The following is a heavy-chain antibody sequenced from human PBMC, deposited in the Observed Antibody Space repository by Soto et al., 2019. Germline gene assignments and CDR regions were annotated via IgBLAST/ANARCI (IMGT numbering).Heavy chain of an antibody. Sequence: PGGSLRLSCAASGFTFSTYNMNWVRQAPGKGLEWLSFIRSSGSAKYYAESVKGRFTISRDDAKNSLYLQMNSLRDEDTAVYYCARRAHMSRRGETFSYYYYGMDVWGQGTTVTVSS. D-gene: IGHD3-16*01. J-gene: IGHJ6*02. CDR1: GFTFSTYN. V-gene: IGHV3-48*02. CDR2: IRSSGSAK. CDR3: ARRAHMSRRGETFSYYYYGMDV.